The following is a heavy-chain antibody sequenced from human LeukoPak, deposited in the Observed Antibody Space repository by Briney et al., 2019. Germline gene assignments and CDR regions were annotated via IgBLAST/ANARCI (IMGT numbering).Heavy chain of an antibody. CDR2: INHSGST. J-gene: IGHJ6*03. CDR1: GGSFRGYY. D-gene: IGHD3-3*01. CDR3: ARDRFYYDFWSGYYPRDYYMDV. Sequence: SETLSLTCAVYGGSFRGYYWSWIRQPPGKGLEWIGEINHSGSTNYNPSLKSRVTISVDTSKNQFSLKLSSVTAADTAVYYCARDRFYYDFWSGYYPRDYYMDVWGKGTTVTVSS. V-gene: IGHV4-34*01.